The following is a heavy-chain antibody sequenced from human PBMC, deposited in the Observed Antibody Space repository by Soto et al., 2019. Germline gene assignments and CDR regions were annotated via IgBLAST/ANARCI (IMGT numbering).Heavy chain of an antibody. Sequence: PGGSLRLSCAASGFTFSNFVMRWVRQTPGKELEWVSTITETGGDTYYTDSVKGRFTISRDNSKNTLYLQMSSLRAEDTALYYCTKASSDRHHMDVWGQGTTVTVSS. J-gene: IGHJ6*02. V-gene: IGHV3-23*01. CDR2: ITETGGDT. CDR1: GFTFSNFV. CDR3: TKASSDRHHMDV.